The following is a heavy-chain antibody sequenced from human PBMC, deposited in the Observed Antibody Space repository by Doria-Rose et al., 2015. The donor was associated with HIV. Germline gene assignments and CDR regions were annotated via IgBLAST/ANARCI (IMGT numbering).Heavy chain of an antibody. V-gene: IGHV2-26*01. J-gene: IGHJ4*02. CDR3: ARIKSTRWYHKYYFDF. CDR2: IYSDDER. D-gene: IGHD6-13*01. Sequence: SGPVLVEPTETLTLTCTVSGVSLSSPGMGVSWIRQPPGKALEWLANIYSDDERSYKTALKSRLTISRCTSKSQVVLTMTDMDPVDTATYYCARIKSTRWYHKYYFDFWGQGTLVIVTA. CDR1: GVSLSSPGMG.